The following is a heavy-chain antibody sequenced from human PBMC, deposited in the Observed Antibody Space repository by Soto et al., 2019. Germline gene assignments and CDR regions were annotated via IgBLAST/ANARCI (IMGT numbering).Heavy chain of an antibody. CDR2: IYYSGST. D-gene: IGHD5-12*01. V-gene: IGHV4-59*01. CDR3: ARWLRPYYFDY. J-gene: IGHJ4*02. Sequence: QVQLQESGPGLVKPSETLSLTCTVSGGSISSYYWSWIRQPPGKGLEWIGCIYYSGSTNYNPSLNSRVTIAVDTSKNQFSLKLSSVTAADTAVYYCARWLRPYYFDYWGQGTLVTVSS. CDR1: GGSISSYY.